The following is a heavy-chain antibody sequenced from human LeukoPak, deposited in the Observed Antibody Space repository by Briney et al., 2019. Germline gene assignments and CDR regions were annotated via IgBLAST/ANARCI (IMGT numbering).Heavy chain of an antibody. Sequence: SETLSLTCTVSGGSISSSSYYWGWIRQPPGKGLEWIGYIYYSGSTNYNPSLKSRVTISVDASKNQFSLKLSSVTAADTAVYYCARARGTAYGYAFDIWGQGTMVTVSS. CDR3: ARARGTAYGYAFDI. J-gene: IGHJ3*02. D-gene: IGHD3-10*01. V-gene: IGHV4-61*05. CDR1: GGSISSSSYY. CDR2: IYYSGST.